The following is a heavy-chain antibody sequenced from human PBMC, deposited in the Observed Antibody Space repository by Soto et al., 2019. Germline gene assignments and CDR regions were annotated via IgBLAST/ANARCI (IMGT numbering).Heavy chain of an antibody. CDR3: AKNLPRTGRFDY. J-gene: IGHJ4*02. CDR2: ICYSGKT. Sequence: SETLSLTCSLSGASITSTTYFWAWIRQPPGKGLEWVGSICYSGKTHYNPSLKSRTTISVDRSRNQFSLQVSSVTAADTAVYYCAKNLPRTGRFDYWGPGTVVTVSS. V-gene: IGHV4-39*01. CDR1: GASITSTTYF.